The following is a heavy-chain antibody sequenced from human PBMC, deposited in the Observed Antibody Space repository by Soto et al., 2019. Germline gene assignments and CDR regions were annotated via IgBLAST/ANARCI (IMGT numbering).Heavy chain of an antibody. Sequence: SETLSLTCTVSGGSISSGDYYWSWILQPPGKGLEWIGYIYYSGSTYYNPSLKSRVTISVDTSKNQFSLKLSSVTAADTAVYYCATTTVTTSGSYWGQGTLVTVSS. CDR3: ATTTVTTSGSY. D-gene: IGHD4-17*01. CDR1: GGSISSGDYY. CDR2: IYYSGST. J-gene: IGHJ4*02. V-gene: IGHV4-30-4*01.